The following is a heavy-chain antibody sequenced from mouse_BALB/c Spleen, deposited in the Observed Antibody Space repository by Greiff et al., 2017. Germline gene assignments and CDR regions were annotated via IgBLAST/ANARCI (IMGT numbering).Heavy chain of an antibody. V-gene: IGHV5-6-4*01. CDR1: GFTFSSYT. J-gene: IGHJ3*01. CDR2: ISSGGSYT. Sequence: EVMLVESGGGLVKPGGSLKLSCAASGFTFSSYTMSWVRQTPEKRLEWVATISSGGSYTYYPDSVKGRFTISRDNAKNTLYLQMSSLKSEDTAMYYCTRDSDYDYDGGFAYWGQGTLVTVSA. D-gene: IGHD2-4*01. CDR3: TRDSDYDYDGGFAY.